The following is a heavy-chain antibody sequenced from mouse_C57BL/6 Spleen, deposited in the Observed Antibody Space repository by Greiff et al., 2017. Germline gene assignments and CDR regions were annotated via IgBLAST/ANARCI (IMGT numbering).Heavy chain of an antibody. CDR1: GYAFSSSW. Sequence: QVQLQQSGPELVKPGASVKISCKASGYAFSSSWMNWVKQRPGKGLEWIGRIYPGDGDTNYNGKFKDKATLTADKSSSTAYMQLSSLTSEDSAVYFCARGEWSPDYWGQGTTLTVSS. J-gene: IGHJ2*01. CDR2: IYPGDGDT. V-gene: IGHV1-82*01. CDR3: ARGEWSPDY. D-gene: IGHD1-1*02.